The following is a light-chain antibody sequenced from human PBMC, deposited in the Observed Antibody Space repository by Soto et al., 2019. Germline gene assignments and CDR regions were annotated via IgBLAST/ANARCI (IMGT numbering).Light chain of an antibody. J-gene: IGLJ1*01. CDR3: SSYASSSSYA. V-gene: IGLV2-14*01. CDR1: SSDVGGYNH. Sequence: QSALTQPASVSGSPGQSITISCTGTSSDVGGYNHVAWYQQHPGKAPQLIIFEVRNRPSGGSDRFSASKSGNTASLTSSGLQNEDEDVYYCSSYASSSSYAFGTGTKLTVL. CDR2: EVR.